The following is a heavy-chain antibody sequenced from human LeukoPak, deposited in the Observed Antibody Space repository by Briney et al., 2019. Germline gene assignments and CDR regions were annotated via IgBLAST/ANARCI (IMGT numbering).Heavy chain of an antibody. CDR2: IYYSGST. CDR1: GGSFSSYY. Sequence: PSETLSLTCAVYGGSFSSYYWGWIRQPPGKGLEWIGSIYYSGSTYYNPSLKSRVTISVDTSKNQFSLKLSSVTAADTAVYYCARHFWSGYYYYYYYMDVWGKGTTVTVSS. CDR3: ARHFWSGYYYYYYYMDV. V-gene: IGHV4-39*01. D-gene: IGHD3-3*01. J-gene: IGHJ6*03.